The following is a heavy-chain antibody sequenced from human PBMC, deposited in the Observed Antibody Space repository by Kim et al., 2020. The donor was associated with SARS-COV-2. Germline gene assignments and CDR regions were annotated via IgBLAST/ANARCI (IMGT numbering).Heavy chain of an antibody. Sequence: SETLSLTCTVSGGSINSYYWSWIRQPPGKGLEWIGYIYYSGSTNYNPSLKSRVTIAVDTSKNQFSLKLSSVTAADTAVYYCARVALGYCSSTRCHKGFDPWGQGTLGTVSS. V-gene: IGHV4-59*01. CDR1: GGSINSYY. CDR2: IYYSGST. CDR3: ARVALGYCSSTRCHKGFDP. D-gene: IGHD2-2*01. J-gene: IGHJ5*02.